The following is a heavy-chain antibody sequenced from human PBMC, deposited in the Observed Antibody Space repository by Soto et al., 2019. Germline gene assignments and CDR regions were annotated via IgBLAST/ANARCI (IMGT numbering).Heavy chain of an antibody. D-gene: IGHD6-13*01. Sequence: GASVKVSCKASGYIFTNYYIHWVRQAPGQGLEWMAIINPLPTSGSTNYAQKFQGRVTVTRDTSTSTVYLELSSLRSDDTAGYYCARDLAAAAYWGQGTLVTVSS. J-gene: IGHJ4*02. V-gene: IGHV1-46*01. CDR3: ARDLAAAAY. CDR2: INPLPTSGST. CDR1: GYIFTNYY.